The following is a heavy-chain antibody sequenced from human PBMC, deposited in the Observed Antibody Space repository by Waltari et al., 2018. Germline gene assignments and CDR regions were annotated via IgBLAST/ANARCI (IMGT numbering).Heavy chain of an antibody. CDR3: ARGGGLGWNYPDY. CDR2: SYHSGST. D-gene: IGHD6-19*01. J-gene: IGHJ4*02. CDR1: GGSISSSNW. Sequence: QVQLQASDPGLVKPSGTLSPTCAVSGGSISSSNWWCWVRQPPGKGLEWIGESYHSGSTNYNPSLKSRVTISVDKAKNQFSLKLSSVTAADTAVYYCARGGGLGWNYPDYWGQGTLVTVSS. V-gene: IGHV4-4*02.